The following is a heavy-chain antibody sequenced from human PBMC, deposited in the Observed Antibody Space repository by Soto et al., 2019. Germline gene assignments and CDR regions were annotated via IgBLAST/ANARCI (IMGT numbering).Heavy chain of an antibody. CDR1: GFTFSSYA. CDR2: ISYDGSNQ. V-gene: IGHV3-30-3*01. J-gene: IGHJ4*02. CDR3: ARDLLRFGELVDY. Sequence: QVQLVESGGGVVQPGRSLRLSCAASGFTFSSYAVHWVRQAPGKGLEWVAVISYDGSNQYYADSVKGRFTISRDNSKNTLYVQMNSLRVEDTAVYYCARDLLRFGELVDYWGQGTLVTVSS. D-gene: IGHD3-10*01.